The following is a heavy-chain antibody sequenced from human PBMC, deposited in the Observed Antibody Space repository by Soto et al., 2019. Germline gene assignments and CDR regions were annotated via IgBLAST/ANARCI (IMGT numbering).Heavy chain of an antibody. CDR1: GGTFSSYT. J-gene: IGHJ6*03. Sequence: ASVKVSCKASGGTFSSYTISWVRQAPGQGLEWMGRIIPILGIANYAQKFQGRVTITADKSTSTAYMELSSLRSEDTAVYYCARDSCSSTSCYDRIGPMGYYYYMDVWGKGTTVTVSS. CDR2: IIPILGIA. V-gene: IGHV1-69*04. D-gene: IGHD2-2*01. CDR3: ARDSCSSTSCYDRIGPMGYYYYMDV.